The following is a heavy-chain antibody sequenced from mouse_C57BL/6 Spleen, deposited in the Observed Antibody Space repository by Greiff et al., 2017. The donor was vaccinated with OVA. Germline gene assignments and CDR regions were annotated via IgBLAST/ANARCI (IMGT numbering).Heavy chain of an antibody. CDR3: TTGGRNSYYFDY. J-gene: IGHJ2*01. CDR1: GFNIKDDY. Sequence: VQLQQSRAELVRPGASVKLSCTASGFNIKDDYMHWVKQRPEQGLEWIGWIDPENGDTEYASKFQGKATITADTSSNTAYLQLSSLTSEDTPVYYCTTGGRNSYYFDYWGQGTTLTVSS. CDR2: IDPENGDT. V-gene: IGHV14-4*01.